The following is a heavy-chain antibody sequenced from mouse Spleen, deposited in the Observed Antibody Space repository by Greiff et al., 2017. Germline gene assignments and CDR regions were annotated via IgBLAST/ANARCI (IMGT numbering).Heavy chain of an antibody. CDR2: IWSGGST. J-gene: IGHJ4*01. CDR3: ARGAARATGAMDY. D-gene: IGHD3-1*01. V-gene: IGHV2-2*02. Sequence: VHLVESGPGLVQPSQSLSITCTVSGFSLTSYGVHWVRQSPGKGLEWLGVIWSGGSTDYNAAFISRLSISKDNSKSQVFFKMNSLQANDTAIYYCARGAARATGAMDYWGQGTSVTVSS. CDR1: GFSLTSYG.